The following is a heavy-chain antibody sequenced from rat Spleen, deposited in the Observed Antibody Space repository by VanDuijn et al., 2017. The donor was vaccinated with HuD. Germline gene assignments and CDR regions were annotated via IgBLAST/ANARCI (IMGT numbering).Heavy chain of an antibody. D-gene: IGHD1-2*01. CDR2: IWGNGSP. CDR1: GFSLSNYG. V-gene: IGHV2-13*01. CDR3: ARADIGAIYTDGI. Sequence: QVHLKESGPGLVQPSQTLSLTCTVSGFSLSNYGVIWVRQPPGKGLEWMGVIWGNGSPNYNSALKSRLSISRDTSKSQVYLKMNSLQTEDTAAYYCARADIGAIYTDGIWGQGVMVTVSS. J-gene: IGHJ2*01.